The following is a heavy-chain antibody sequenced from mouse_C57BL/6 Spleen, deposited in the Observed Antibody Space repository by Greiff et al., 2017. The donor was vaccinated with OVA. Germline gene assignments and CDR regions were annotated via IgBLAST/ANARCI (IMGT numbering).Heavy chain of an antibody. CDR2: IDPSDSYT. J-gene: IGHJ2*01. CDR3: ARSYYGSSYDY. Sequence: QVQLQQSGAELVRPGTSVKLSCKASGYTFTSYWMHWVKQRPGQGLEWIGVIDPSDSYTNYNQKFKGKATLTVDTSSSTAYMQLSSLTSEDSAVYYCARSYYGSSYDYWGQGTTLTVSS. CDR1: GYTFTSYW. D-gene: IGHD1-1*01. V-gene: IGHV1-59*01.